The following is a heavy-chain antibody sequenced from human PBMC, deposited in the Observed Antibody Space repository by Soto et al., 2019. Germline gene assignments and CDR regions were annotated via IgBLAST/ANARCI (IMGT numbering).Heavy chain of an antibody. CDR3: ARAVRNIVVVVAATDYYYGMDV. V-gene: IGHV4-4*02. CDR2: SYHSGST. Sequence: NPSETLSLTCAVSGGSISSSNWWSWVRQPPGKGLEWIGESYHSGSTNYNPSLKSRVTISVDKSKNQFSLRLSSVTAADTAVYYCARAVRNIVVVVAATDYYYGMDVWGQGTTVTVSS. J-gene: IGHJ6*02. D-gene: IGHD2-15*01. CDR1: GGSISSSNW.